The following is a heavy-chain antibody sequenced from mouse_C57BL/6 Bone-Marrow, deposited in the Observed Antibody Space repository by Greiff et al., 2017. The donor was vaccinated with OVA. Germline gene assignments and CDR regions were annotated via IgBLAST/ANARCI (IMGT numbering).Heavy chain of an antibody. CDR1: GFNIKDDY. CDR3: TTPSYYSNYVDWYFDV. D-gene: IGHD2-5*01. J-gene: IGHJ1*03. V-gene: IGHV14-4*01. Sequence: VQLKQSGAELVRPGASVKFSCTASGFNIKDDYMHWVKQRPEQGLEWIGWIDPENGDTEYASKFQGKATITADTSSNTAYLQLSSLTSEDTAVYYCTTPSYYSNYVDWYFDVWGTGTTVTVSS. CDR2: IDPENGDT.